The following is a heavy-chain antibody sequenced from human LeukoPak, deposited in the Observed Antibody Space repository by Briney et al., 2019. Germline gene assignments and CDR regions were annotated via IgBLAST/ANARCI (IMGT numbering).Heavy chain of an antibody. CDR1: GGSISSSSYY. D-gene: IGHD4-17*01. Sequence: SETLSLTRTVSGGSISSSSYYWGWIRQPPGKGLEWIGSIYYSGSTYYNPSLKSRVTISVDTSKNQFSPKLSSVTAADTAVYYCARGHPVTTVTTPRGRGAYGMDVWGQGTTVTVSS. V-gene: IGHV4-39*01. CDR3: ARGHPVTTVTTPRGRGAYGMDV. CDR2: IYYSGST. J-gene: IGHJ6*02.